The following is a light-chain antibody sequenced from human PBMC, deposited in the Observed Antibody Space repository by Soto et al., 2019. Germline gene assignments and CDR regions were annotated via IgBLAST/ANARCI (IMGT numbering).Light chain of an antibody. J-gene: IGKJ4*01. Sequence: EVVMTQSPATLSVSPGEKATLSCRASHIVSNNLAWYQQKPGQAPRLLIYFASTRATGIPARFSGSGSGTEVTLTISSLQSEDFAVYYCQHYNKWPLTFGGGTKVEPK. V-gene: IGKV3-15*01. CDR3: QHYNKWPLT. CDR1: HIVSNN. CDR2: FAS.